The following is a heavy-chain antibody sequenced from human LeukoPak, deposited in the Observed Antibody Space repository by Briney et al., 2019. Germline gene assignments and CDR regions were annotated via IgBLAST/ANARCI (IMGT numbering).Heavy chain of an antibody. Sequence: PGGSLRLSCAASGFTFSNFEMNWVRQIPGKGLEWLSFITRSSRIIYYADSVKGRFTISRDNAKNSLYLQMNSLRAEDTAVYYCARGEGYGFDYWGQGTLVTVSS. CDR2: ITRSSRII. J-gene: IGHJ4*02. CDR1: GFTFSNFE. CDR3: ARGEGYGFDY. V-gene: IGHV3-48*03. D-gene: IGHD5-18*01.